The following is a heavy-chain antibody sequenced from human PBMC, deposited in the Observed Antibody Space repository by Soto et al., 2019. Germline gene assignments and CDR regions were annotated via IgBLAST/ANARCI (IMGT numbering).Heavy chain of an antibody. CDR3: ARAFYYCSGGSCYRGEYYFDY. Sequence: QVQLVESGGGVVQPGRSLRLSCAASGFTFSSYGMHWVRHAPGKGLEWVAVIWYDGSNKYYADSVKGRFTISRDNSKNTLYLQMNSLRAEDTAVYYCARAFYYCSGGSCYRGEYYFDYWGQGTLVTVSS. D-gene: IGHD2-15*01. V-gene: IGHV3-33*01. CDR2: IWYDGSNK. J-gene: IGHJ4*02. CDR1: GFTFSSYG.